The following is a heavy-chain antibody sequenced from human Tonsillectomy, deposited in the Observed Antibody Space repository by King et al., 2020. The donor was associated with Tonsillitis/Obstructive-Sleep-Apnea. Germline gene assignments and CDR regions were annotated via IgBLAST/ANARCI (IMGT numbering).Heavy chain of an antibody. CDR2: ISGSGGSR. V-gene: IGHV3-23*04. CDR3: ARGVYGGGECYPDWSFVL. CDR1: GFTFSSYA. D-gene: IGHD2-21*01. Sequence: VQLVESGGGLVQPGGSLRLSCAASGFTFSSYAMNWVRQAPGKGLEWVSAISGSGGSRYFADSVKGRFTISRDNSENTLYLEMNSLRAEDTAVYYCARGVYGGGECYPDWSFVLGGRGTRAT. J-gene: IGHJ2*01.